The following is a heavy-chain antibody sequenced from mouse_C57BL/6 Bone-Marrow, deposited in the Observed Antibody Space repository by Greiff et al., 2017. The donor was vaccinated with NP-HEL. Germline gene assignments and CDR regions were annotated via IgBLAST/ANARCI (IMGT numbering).Heavy chain of an antibody. CDR3: ARSADDGYYYFDY. CDR1: GYSITSDY. Sequence: VQLQQSGPGLAKPSQTLSLTCSVTGYSITSDYWNWIRKFPGNKLEYMGYISYSGSTYYNPSLNSRISITRDTSKNQYYLKLTSVDTEDTATYYCARSADDGYYYFDYWGQGTTLTVAS. D-gene: IGHD2-3*01. CDR2: ISYSGST. V-gene: IGHV3-8*01. J-gene: IGHJ2*01.